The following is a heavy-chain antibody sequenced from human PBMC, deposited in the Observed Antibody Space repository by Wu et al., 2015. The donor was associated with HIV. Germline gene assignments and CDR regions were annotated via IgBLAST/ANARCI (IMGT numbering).Heavy chain of an antibody. CDR3: ARELLWGEDF. CDR2: IIPISGTT. J-gene: IGHJ4*02. D-gene: IGHD2-21*01. CDR1: GGTFSKSG. V-gene: IGHV1-69*13. Sequence: QVQLVQSGAEIKKPGSSVKVSCKASGGTFSKSGFTWVRQAPGQGLEWMGRIIPISGTTDYAQKFQGRITITADESTRTTYMELSSLRYEDTAVYFCARELLWGEDFWGQGTRVTVSS.